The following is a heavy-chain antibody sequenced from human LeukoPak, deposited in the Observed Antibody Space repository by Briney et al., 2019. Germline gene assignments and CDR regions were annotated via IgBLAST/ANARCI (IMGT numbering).Heavy chain of an antibody. Sequence: PSETLSLTCTVSGGSISSRTYYWGWIRQPPGKGLEWIGSIYYTGSTFYNPSLKSRVTISVDTSKNQFSLKLSSVTAADTAVYYCARGARYYDSSGYYLDYWGQGTLVTVSS. CDR2: IYYTGST. CDR1: GGSISSRTYY. J-gene: IGHJ4*02. D-gene: IGHD3-22*01. V-gene: IGHV4-39*07. CDR3: ARGARYYDSSGYYLDY.